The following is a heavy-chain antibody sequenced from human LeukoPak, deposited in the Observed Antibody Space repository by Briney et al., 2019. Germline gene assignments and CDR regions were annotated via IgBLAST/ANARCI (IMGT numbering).Heavy chain of an antibody. Sequence: PGRSLRLSCAASGFTFSNYGIHWVRQAPGKGLEWVAVIWYGGSNKYYADSVKGRFTISRDNAKNSLYLQMNSLRAEDTALYYCAKASGYDDSSFDYWGQGTLVTVSS. CDR2: IWYGGSNK. CDR3: AKASGYDDSSFDY. J-gene: IGHJ4*02. V-gene: IGHV3-33*03. D-gene: IGHD4-17*01. CDR1: GFTFSNYG.